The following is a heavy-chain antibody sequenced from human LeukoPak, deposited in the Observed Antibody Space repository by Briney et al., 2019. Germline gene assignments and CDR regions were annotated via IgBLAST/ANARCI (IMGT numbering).Heavy chain of an antibody. CDR2: INHSGST. J-gene: IGHJ3*02. D-gene: IGHD3-16*01. Sequence: QPSETLSLTCTVSGGSIRSSSYYWGWIRQPPGKGLEWIGEINHSGSTNHNPSLKSRVNISVDTSKKQFSLKLSSVTAADTAVYYCARHWGAFDIWGQGTMVTVSS. V-gene: IGHV4-39*01. CDR3: ARHWGAFDI. CDR1: GGSIRSSSYY.